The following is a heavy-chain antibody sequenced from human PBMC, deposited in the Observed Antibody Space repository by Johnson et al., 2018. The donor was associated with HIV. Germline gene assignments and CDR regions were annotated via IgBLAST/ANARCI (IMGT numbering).Heavy chain of an antibody. CDR2: IRYDGSNK. J-gene: IGHJ3*02. CDR1: GFTFSSYG. Sequence: QVQLVESGGGVVQPGGSLRLSCAASGFTFSSYGMHWVRQAPGKGLEWVAFIRYDGSNKYYADSVKGRFTISRDNSKNTLYLQMNSLRAEDTAVYYCAELPGFGDYDDGALDIWGQGTMVTVSS. CDR3: AELPGFGDYDDGALDI. V-gene: IGHV3-30*02. D-gene: IGHD4-17*01.